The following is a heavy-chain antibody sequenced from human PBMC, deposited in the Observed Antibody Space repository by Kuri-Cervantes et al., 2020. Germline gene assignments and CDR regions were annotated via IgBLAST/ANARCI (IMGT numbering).Heavy chain of an antibody. D-gene: IGHD1-26*01. CDR2: ISNSSSTI. CDR3: ARDFSFSGSYPLDY. J-gene: IGHJ4*02. CDR1: GFPFTSYS. V-gene: IGHV3-48*01. Sequence: GESLKISCSASGFPFTSYSMNWVRQAPGKGLEWVSYISNSSSTIYYADSVKGRFTISRDNAKNSLYLQMNSLRAEDTAVYYCARDFSFSGSYPLDYWGQGTLVTVSS.